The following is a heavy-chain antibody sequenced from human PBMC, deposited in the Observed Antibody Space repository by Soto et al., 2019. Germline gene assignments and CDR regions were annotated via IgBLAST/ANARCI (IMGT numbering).Heavy chain of an antibody. D-gene: IGHD1-26*01. CDR2: IYHSGST. V-gene: IGHV4-59*01. CDR1: GGSISSYY. J-gene: IGHJ4*02. CDR3: ARAAGDYFEY. Sequence: SETLSLTCTVSGGSISSYYWSWIRQPPGKGLEWIGYIYHSGSTKYNPSLKSRVTISVDTSKNQFSLNLSSVTAADTAVYYCARAAGDYFEYWGQGTLVTVS.